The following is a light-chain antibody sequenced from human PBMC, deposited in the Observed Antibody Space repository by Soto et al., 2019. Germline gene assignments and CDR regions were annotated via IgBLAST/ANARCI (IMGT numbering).Light chain of an antibody. CDR1: SSDVGGYNY. V-gene: IGLV2-14*01. J-gene: IGLJ3*02. Sequence: QSALTQPASVSGSPGQSITISCTGTSSDVGGYNYVSWYQQHPGKAPKLMIYEVTPRPSGVSNRFSGSKSGNTASLTISGLQAEDEADYYCSSYTRSSTHWVFGGGTKLTVL. CDR2: EVT. CDR3: SSYTRSSTHWV.